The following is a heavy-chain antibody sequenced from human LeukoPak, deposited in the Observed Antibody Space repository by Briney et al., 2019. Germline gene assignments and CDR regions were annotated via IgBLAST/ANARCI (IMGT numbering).Heavy chain of an antibody. CDR2: ISGSGDNT. V-gene: IGHV3-23*01. Sequence: GGSLRLSCAASGFTFSSYAMSWVRQAPGKGLEWVSGISGSGDNTYYADSVKGRFTISRDNSKNTLYLQMNSLRAEDTAVYYCAKEVRYYGSGSYYNENYFDYWGQGTLVTVSS. CDR1: GFTFSSYA. J-gene: IGHJ4*02. D-gene: IGHD3-10*01. CDR3: AKEVRYYGSGSYYNENYFDY.